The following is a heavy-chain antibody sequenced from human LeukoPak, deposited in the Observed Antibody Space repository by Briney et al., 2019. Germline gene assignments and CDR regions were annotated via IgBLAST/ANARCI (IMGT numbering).Heavy chain of an antibody. CDR3: AKDLPRIVVVPAATFDY. Sequence: GGSLRLSCAASGFTFSSYAMSWVRQAPGKGLEWVSAISGSGGSTYYADSVKGRFTISRDNSTNTLYLQMNSLRAEDTAVYYCAKDLPRIVVVPAATFDYWGQGTLVTVSS. V-gene: IGHV3-23*01. J-gene: IGHJ4*02. D-gene: IGHD2-2*01. CDR1: GFTFSSYA. CDR2: ISGSGGST.